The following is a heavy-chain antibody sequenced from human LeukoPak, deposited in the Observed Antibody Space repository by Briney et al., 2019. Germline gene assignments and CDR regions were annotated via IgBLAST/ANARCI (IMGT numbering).Heavy chain of an antibody. CDR3: AKDYIGYSYGIFDY. CDR1: GFTFSSYG. D-gene: IGHD5-18*01. V-gene: IGHV3-33*06. Sequence: GGSLRLSCAASGFTFSSYGMHWVRQAPGKGLEWVAVIWYDASNKYYADSVKGRFTISRDNSKNTLYLQMNSLRAEDTAVYYCAKDYIGYSYGIFDYWGQGTLVTVSS. CDR2: IWYDASNK. J-gene: IGHJ4*02.